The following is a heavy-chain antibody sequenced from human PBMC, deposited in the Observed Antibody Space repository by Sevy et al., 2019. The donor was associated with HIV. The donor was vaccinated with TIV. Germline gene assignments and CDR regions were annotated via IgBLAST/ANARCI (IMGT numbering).Heavy chain of an antibody. J-gene: IGHJ4*02. V-gene: IGHV3-7*01. D-gene: IGHD3-22*01. CDR2: IKQDGSEK. CDR1: GFTFRRYW. CDR3: ANLRDDSSGFRFDY. Sequence: GGSLRLSCAASGFTFRRYWMSWVRQAPGKGLEWVANIKQDGSEKYYVDSVKGRFTISRENAKNSLYLQMNSLRAEDTAVYYCANLRDDSSGFRFDYWGQGTLVTVSS.